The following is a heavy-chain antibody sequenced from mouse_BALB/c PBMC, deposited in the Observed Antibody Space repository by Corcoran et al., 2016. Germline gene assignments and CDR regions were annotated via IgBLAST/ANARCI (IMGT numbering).Heavy chain of an antibody. V-gene: IGHV14-3*02. J-gene: IGHJ1*01. CDR2: IDPANGNT. CDR1: GFNIKDTY. CDR3: ANWDWYFDV. Sequence: VKLQQSGAELVKPGASVKLSCKASGFNIKDTYMHWVKQRPEQGLEWIGRIDPANGNTKYDPKFQGKATITADTSSNTAYLQLSSLTSEDTAVYYCANWDWYFDVWGAGTTVTVSS. D-gene: IGHD4-1*01.